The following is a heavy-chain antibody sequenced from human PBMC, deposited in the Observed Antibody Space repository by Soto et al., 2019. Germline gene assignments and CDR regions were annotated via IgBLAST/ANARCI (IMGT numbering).Heavy chain of an antibody. D-gene: IGHD6-13*01. CDR1: GGSFSGYY. V-gene: IGHV4-34*01. CDR3: ARETSHSEKPPSDY. CDR2: INHSGST. J-gene: IGHJ4*02. Sequence: ASETLSLTCAVYGGSFSGYYWSWIRQPPGKGLEWIGEINHSGSTNYNPSLKSRVTISVDTSKNQFSLKLSSVTAADTAVYYCARETSHSEKPPSDYWGQGTLVTVSS.